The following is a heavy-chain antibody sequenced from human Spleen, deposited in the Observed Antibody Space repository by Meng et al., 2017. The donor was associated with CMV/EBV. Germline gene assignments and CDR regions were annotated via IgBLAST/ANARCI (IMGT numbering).Heavy chain of an antibody. J-gene: IGHJ6*02. V-gene: IGHV3-23*01. CDR2: ISGSGGST. CDR3: AKNDFWDRGGMDV. CDR1: GFTFSSYA. D-gene: IGHD3-3*01. Sequence: LSLTCAASGFTFSSYAMSWVRQAPGKGLEWVSAISGSGGSTYYADSVKGRFTISRDNSKNTLYLEMNSLRAEDTAVYYCAKNDFWDRGGMDVWGQGTTVTVSS.